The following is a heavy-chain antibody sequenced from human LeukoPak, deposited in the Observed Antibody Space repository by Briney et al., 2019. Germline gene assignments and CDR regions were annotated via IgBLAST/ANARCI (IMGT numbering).Heavy chain of an antibody. V-gene: IGHV3-15*07. J-gene: IGHJ4*02. CDR2: IKSKTDGGTT. D-gene: IGHD3-22*01. Sequence: SGGSLSFSCTASGFTFSNAWWNWVRQAQGKGREWVGRIKSKTDGGTTDYAAPVKGRFTISRDDSKNTLYLQMNSLKTEDTAVYYCSTTYYYDSSEGYWGQGTLVTVSS. CDR1: GFTFSNAW. CDR3: STTYYYDSSEGY.